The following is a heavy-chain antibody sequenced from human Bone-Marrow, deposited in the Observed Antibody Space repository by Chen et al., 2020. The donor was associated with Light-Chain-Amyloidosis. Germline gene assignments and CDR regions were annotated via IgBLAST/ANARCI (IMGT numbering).Heavy chain of an antibody. D-gene: IGHD3-10*01. V-gene: IGHV4-59*01. CDR3: ASSDYGSGSYYFDY. J-gene: IGHJ4*02. Sequence: QVQLQESGPGLVRPSETLSLTCTVSSGSITNYYWTWIRQPPGKGLEWIGYIYFIGTTNYNPSLKSRVTISVDTSKNQFSLKLTSVTAADTAVYYCASSDYGSGSYYFDYWGQGSLVTVSS. CDR2: IYFIGTT. CDR1: SGSITNYY.